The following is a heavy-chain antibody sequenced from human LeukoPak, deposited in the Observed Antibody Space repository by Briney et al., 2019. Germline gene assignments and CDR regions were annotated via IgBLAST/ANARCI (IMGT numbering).Heavy chain of an antibody. Sequence: GGSLRLSCAASGFTFSSYGMHWVRQAPGKGLEWVAFIRYDGSNKYYADSVKGRFTISRDNSKNTLYLQMNSLRAEDTAVYYCAKDRVAVAGREIDYWGQGTLVTVSS. CDR1: GFTFSSYG. D-gene: IGHD6-19*01. CDR3: AKDRVAVAGREIDY. J-gene: IGHJ4*02. CDR2: IRYDGSNK. V-gene: IGHV3-30*02.